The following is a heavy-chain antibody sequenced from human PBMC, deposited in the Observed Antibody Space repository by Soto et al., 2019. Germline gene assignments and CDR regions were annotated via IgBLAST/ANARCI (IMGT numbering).Heavy chain of an antibody. J-gene: IGHJ6*03. CDR3: ARDFGYSSTTSCGQEYYTDV. CDR2: IYHSGNT. D-gene: IGHD2-2*01. Sequence: SETLSLPCTVSGGSISTYYWSWIRQTPGKEVEWIGYIYHSGNTNYNPSLKSRVTISIDTSKNQFSLRLSSVTAADTAVYYCARDFGYSSTTSCGQEYYTDVWGKGNTDT. CDR1: GGSISTYY. V-gene: IGHV4-59*01.